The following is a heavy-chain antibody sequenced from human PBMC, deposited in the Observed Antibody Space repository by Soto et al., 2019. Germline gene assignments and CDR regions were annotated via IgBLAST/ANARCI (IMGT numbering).Heavy chain of an antibody. Sequence: GGSLRLSCAASGFTFSSYGMHWVRQAPGKGLEWVAVISYDGSNKYYADSVQGRFTISRDDSKNTLYLQMSSLRAEDTAVYYCARDRDGYRYGSTIDSWGRGTLVTVSS. CDR2: ISYDGSNK. D-gene: IGHD5-18*01. CDR3: ARDRDGYRYGSTIDS. V-gene: IGHV3-30*03. J-gene: IGHJ4*02. CDR1: GFTFSSYG.